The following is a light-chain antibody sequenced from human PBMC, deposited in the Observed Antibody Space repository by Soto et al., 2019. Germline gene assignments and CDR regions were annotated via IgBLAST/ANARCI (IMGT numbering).Light chain of an antibody. CDR2: EVS. CDR3: SSYAGSNNLGV. J-gene: IGLJ1*01. V-gene: IGLV2-8*01. CDR1: SSDFGGYNY. Sequence: QSVLTQPPSASGSPGQSVTISCTGTSSDFGGYNYVSWYQQYPGKAPKLMIYEVSKRPSGVPGRFSGSKSGNTASLTVFGLQAEDEADYYCSSYAGSNNLGVFGTGTKVTVL.